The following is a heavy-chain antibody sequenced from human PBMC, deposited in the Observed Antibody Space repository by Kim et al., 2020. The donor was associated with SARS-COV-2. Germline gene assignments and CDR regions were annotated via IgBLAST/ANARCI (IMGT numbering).Heavy chain of an antibody. D-gene: IGHD3-3*01. Sequence: SETLSLTCAVYGGSFSGYYWSWIRQPPGKGLEWIGEINHSGSTNYNPSLKSRVTISVDTSKNQFSLKLSSVTAADTAVYYCARGGRDGFLEWLPNQPKGPFDYWGQGTLVTVSS. CDR1: GGSFSGYY. V-gene: IGHV4-34*01. J-gene: IGHJ4*02. CDR2: INHSGST. CDR3: ARGGRDGFLEWLPNQPKGPFDY.